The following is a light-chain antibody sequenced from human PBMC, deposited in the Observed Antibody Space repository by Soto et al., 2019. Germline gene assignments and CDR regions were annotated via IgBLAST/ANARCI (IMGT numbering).Light chain of an antibody. Sequence: EIVLMQSPGTLSLSPGERATLSCRASQYMTRTYIAWYQQKPGQAPRLLIYAASNRATGIPDKFSGSGSGADYSLNIRRPEPEVFSVYYCHQYDKAPQTFGQGTKVEIK. CDR2: AAS. J-gene: IGKJ2*01. CDR3: HQYDKAPQT. V-gene: IGKV3-20*01. CDR1: QYMTRTY.